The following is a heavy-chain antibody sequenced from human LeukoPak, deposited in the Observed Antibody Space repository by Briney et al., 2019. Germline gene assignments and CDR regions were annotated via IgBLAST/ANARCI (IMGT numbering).Heavy chain of an antibody. V-gene: IGHV1-2*02. D-gene: IGHD2-21*02. J-gene: IGHJ1*01. Sequence: ASVKVSCKTSGHTFSDYHMYWVRQAPGQGPEWMGWINPNSGGTNYAQRFQGRVTMTRDTSINTAYMELRNLRSDDTAVYYCARGPEDLAVVVTATEYFLHWGQGTLVTVSS. CDR2: INPNSGGT. CDR3: ARGPEDLAVVVTATEYFLH. CDR1: GHTFSDYH.